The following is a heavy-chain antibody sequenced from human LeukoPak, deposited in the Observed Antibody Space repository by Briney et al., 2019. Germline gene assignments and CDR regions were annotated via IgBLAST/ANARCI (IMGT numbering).Heavy chain of an antibody. Sequence: SETLSLTCTVSGGSISSYYWNWIRQPPGKRLDWIGYIHYSGSTHYHPSLNSRVTISVDTPKNQVYLKLRSVTAEDTAVYYCARTTEGYGGGPGYSYYYYLDVWRKGTTVTISS. CDR1: GGSISSYY. V-gene: IGHV4-59*01. J-gene: IGHJ6*03. D-gene: IGHD4-23*01. CDR3: ARTTEGYGGGPGYSYYYYLDV. CDR2: IHYSGST.